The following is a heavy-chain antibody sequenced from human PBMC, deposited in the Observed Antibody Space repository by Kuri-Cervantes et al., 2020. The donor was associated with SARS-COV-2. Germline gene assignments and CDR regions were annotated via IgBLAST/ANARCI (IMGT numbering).Heavy chain of an antibody. CDR3: ARDPEGVIGFGYFDY. Sequence: GESLKISCAASGFTFSNAWMSRVRQAPGKGLEWVSYISSSGNNMYYADSVKGRFTISRDNAKNSLYLQMNSLRAEDTAVYYCARDPEGVIGFGYFDYWGQGTLVTVSS. V-gene: IGHV3-11*04. CDR1: GFTFSNAW. J-gene: IGHJ4*02. D-gene: IGHD3-10*01. CDR2: ISSSGNNM.